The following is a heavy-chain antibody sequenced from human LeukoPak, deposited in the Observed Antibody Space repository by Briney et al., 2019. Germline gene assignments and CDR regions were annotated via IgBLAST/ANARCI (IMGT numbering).Heavy chain of an antibody. CDR1: GFTFSQYS. J-gene: IGHJ4*02. D-gene: IGHD1-26*01. CDR2: ISGRTSTI. V-gene: IGHV3-48*04. CDR3: ARLVGASTLIDY. Sequence: GRSLRLSCVASGFTFSQYSMNWVRQAPGKGLEWLAYISGRTSTIHYADSVRGRFTISRDNAKKSLYLEMNSLRGEDTGVYYCARLVGASTLIDYWGQGTLVTVSS.